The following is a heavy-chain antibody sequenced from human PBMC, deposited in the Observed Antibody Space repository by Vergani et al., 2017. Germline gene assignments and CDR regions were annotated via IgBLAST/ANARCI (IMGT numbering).Heavy chain of an antibody. Sequence: QVHLVESGGGVVQPGRSLRLSCAASRFTFNSFAMHWLRQAPGKGLEWVAVVSFDGNYKYYADSVKGRFTISRDNSKNTLYLQMTSLRTEDTAVYFCARDYGDTSCRRGDAFDLWGQGTVVSVSS. CDR2: VSFDGNYK. CDR3: ARDYGDTSCRRGDAFDL. J-gene: IGHJ3*01. CDR1: RFTFNSFA. D-gene: IGHD3-10*01. V-gene: IGHV3-30-3*01.